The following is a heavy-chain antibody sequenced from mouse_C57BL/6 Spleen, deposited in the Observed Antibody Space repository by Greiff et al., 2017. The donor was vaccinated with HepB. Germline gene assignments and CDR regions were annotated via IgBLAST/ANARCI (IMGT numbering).Heavy chain of an antibody. D-gene: IGHD4-1*01. V-gene: IGHV2-5*01. CDR1: GFSLTSYG. CDR3: AKPPLTGPYWYFDV. J-gene: IGHJ1*03. CDR2: IWRGGST. Sequence: VKLQESGPGLVQPSQSLSITCTVSGFSLTSYGVHWVRQSPGKGLEWLGVIWRGGSTDYNAAFMSRLSITKDNSKSQVFFKMNSLQADDTAIYYCAKPPLTGPYWYFDVWGTGTTVTVSS.